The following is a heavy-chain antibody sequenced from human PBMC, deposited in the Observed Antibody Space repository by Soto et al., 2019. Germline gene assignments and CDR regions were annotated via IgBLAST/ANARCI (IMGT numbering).Heavy chain of an antibody. CDR2: ISWNSDNI. V-gene: IGHV3-9*01. CDR3: AKDLRGYFDY. Sequence: GGSLRLSCAASGFTFDDYAMHWVRQAPGKGLEWVSSISWNSDNIHYADSVKGRFTISRDNAKNSLYLQMNSLRAEDTALYYCAKDLRGYFDYWGQGSLVTVSS. CDR1: GFTFDDYA. J-gene: IGHJ4*02.